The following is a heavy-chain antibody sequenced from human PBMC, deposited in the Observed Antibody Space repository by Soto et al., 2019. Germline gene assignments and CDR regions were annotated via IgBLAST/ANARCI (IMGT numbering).Heavy chain of an antibody. Sequence: PSETLSLTCTASGGSITSSSHFWGWVRQPPGKGLEWIGTIYFTGNTYYTPSLKSRLTMSIDTSKNEFSLRLNSVIAADTAVYYCAGQTFTIAAASYGRSNWFDPWGPGTLVTVS. CDR2: IYFTGNT. D-gene: IGHD6-25*01. CDR1: GGSITSSSHF. V-gene: IGHV4-39*01. CDR3: AGQTFTIAAASYGRSNWFDP. J-gene: IGHJ5*02.